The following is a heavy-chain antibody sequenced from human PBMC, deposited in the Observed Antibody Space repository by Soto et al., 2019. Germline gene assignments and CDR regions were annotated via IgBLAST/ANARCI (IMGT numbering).Heavy chain of an antibody. Sequence: QVQLVQSGAEVKKPGSSVKVSCKASGGTFSSYAISWVRQAPGQGLEWMGGIIPIFGTANYAQKFQGRVTITADKSTSTAYMELRSLRSDDTAVYYCARVYSVAGNNWFDPWGQGILVTVSS. J-gene: IGHJ5*02. V-gene: IGHV1-69*06. CDR1: GGTFSSYA. CDR2: IIPIFGTA. CDR3: ARVYSVAGNNWFDP. D-gene: IGHD6-19*01.